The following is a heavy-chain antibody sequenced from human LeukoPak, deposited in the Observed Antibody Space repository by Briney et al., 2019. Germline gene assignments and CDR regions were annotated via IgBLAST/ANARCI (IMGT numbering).Heavy chain of an antibody. D-gene: IGHD1-26*01. CDR3: ARDRRGIVGAKGPDY. CDR1: GFTVSSNY. V-gene: IGHV3-21*01. CDR2: ISSSSSYI. Sequence: GGSLRLSCAASGFTVSSNYMSWVRQAPGKGLEWVSSISSSSSYIYYADSVEGRFTISRDNAKNSLYLQMNSLRAEDTAVYYCARDRRGIVGAKGPDYWGQGTLVTVSS. J-gene: IGHJ4*02.